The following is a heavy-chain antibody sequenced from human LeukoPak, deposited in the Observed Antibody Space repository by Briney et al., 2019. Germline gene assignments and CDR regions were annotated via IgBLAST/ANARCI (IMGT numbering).Heavy chain of an antibody. CDR2: IYYTGST. CDR3: ARRRGSGSQSFDY. CDR1: GGSISSSTYY. D-gene: IGHD3-10*01. V-gene: IGHV4-39*01. J-gene: IGHJ4*02. Sequence: SETLSLTCTVSGGSISSSTYYWAWIRQPPGKGLEWIGTIYYTGSTYYNPSLKSRLTISVDTSKNQFSLKLSSVTAADTAAFYCARRRGSGSQSFDYWGQGTLVTAS.